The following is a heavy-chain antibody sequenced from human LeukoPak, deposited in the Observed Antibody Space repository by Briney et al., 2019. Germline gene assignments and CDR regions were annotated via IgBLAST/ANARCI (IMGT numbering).Heavy chain of an antibody. J-gene: IGHJ4*02. CDR1: GGSISGYY. D-gene: IGHD6-19*01. V-gene: IGHV4-59*12. CDR3: TREPVP. CDR2: MYYSGSS. Sequence: PSETLSLTCTVSGGSISGYYWSWIRQPPGKGLEWIGYMYYSGSSKYNPSLKSRVTMSVDTSKNQFSLKLSSVTAADTAVYYCTREPVPWGQGTLVTVSS.